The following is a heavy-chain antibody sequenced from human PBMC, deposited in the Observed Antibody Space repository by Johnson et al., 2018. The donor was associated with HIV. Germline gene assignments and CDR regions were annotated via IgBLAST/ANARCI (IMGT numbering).Heavy chain of an antibody. V-gene: IGHV3-33*01. CDR2: IWYDGSNQ. CDR3: ARLPSGYSRDDLDI. J-gene: IGHJ3*02. Sequence: QLVESGGGVVQPGRSLRLSCAASGFTFSSYGMHWVRQAPGKGLEWVAVIWYDGSNQYYADSVKGRFTISRDNSKNHLSLQMNSLRAEDAAIYYCARLPSGYSRDDLDIWGQGTMVTVSS. CDR1: GFTFSSYG. D-gene: IGHD5-18*01.